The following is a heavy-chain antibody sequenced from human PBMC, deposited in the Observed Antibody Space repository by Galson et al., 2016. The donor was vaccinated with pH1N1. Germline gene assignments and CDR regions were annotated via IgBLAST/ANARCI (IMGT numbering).Heavy chain of an antibody. Sequence: SVMVSCKASGFTFSNHGINWVRQAPGQGLEWMGWINTKTGNPTYAQGFTGRFVFSLDTSVNTAYLQVNSLKADDTAVYYCARETPSPSPTVLRYFDWSRGLSAFDMWGRGTLVTVSS. D-gene: IGHD3-9*01. CDR3: ARETPSPSPTVLRYFDWSRGLSAFDM. CDR1: GFTFSNHG. J-gene: IGHJ3*02. V-gene: IGHV7-4-1*02. CDR2: INTKTGNP.